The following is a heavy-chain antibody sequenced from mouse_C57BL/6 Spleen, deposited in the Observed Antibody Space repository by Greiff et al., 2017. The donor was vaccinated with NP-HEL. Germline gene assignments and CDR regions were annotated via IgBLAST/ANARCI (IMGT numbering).Heavy chain of an antibody. CDR2: IYPGSGST. CDR3: ARYTTVEDAMDY. Sequence: QVQLKQPGAELVKPGASVKMSCKASGYTFTSYWITWVKQRPGQGLEWIGDIYPGSGSTNYNEKFKSKATLTVDTSSSTAYMQLSSLTSEDSAVYYCARYTTVEDAMDYWGQGTSVTVSS. V-gene: IGHV1-55*01. J-gene: IGHJ4*01. D-gene: IGHD1-1*01. CDR1: GYTFTSYW.